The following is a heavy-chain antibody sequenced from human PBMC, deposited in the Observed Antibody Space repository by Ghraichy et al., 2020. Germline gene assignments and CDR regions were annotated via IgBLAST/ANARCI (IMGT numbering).Heavy chain of an antibody. CDR3: ALEPCDGGTCIQGFDY. Sequence: GESLNISCKASGYKFTNNFAHWVRQAPGQGLEYMGWINTNSGGTKCEQTYQGRLTMTRDTSLSTIYMELNSLISDDTAVYYCALEPCDGGTCIQGFDYWGQGTRVAVSS. D-gene: IGHD2-21*01. J-gene: IGHJ4*02. CDR1: GYKFTNNF. V-gene: IGHV1-2*02. CDR2: INTNSGGT.